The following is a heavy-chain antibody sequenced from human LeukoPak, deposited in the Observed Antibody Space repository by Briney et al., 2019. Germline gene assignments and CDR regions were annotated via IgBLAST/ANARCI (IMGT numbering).Heavy chain of an antibody. Sequence: GGSLRLSCAASGFTFSSYGMSWGRQAPGMGLEWVSAISGSGGSTYYADSVKGRFTISRDNSKNTLYLQMNSLRAEDTAVYYCAKEYYDFWSGLGYFDYWGQGTLVTVSS. CDR3: AKEYYDFWSGLGYFDY. CDR2: ISGSGGST. J-gene: IGHJ4*02. CDR1: GFTFSSYG. D-gene: IGHD3-3*01. V-gene: IGHV3-23*01.